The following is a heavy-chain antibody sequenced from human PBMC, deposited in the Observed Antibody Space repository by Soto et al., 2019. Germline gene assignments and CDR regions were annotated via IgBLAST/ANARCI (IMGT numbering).Heavy chain of an antibody. CDR1: GFTFSTYA. V-gene: IGHV3-23*01. J-gene: IGHJ4*02. Sequence: EVQLLESGGGLAQPGGSLRLSCAASGFTFSTYAMNWVRQAPGKGLEWVSVMGGDGSSPDYADYVRGRFTISRDNSKNSLELERNSTRAEDTAESDCAKDLRPDGRYDLDIWGQGTMVTVSS. D-gene: IGHD2-2*03. CDR2: MGGDGSSP. CDR3: AKDLRPDGRYDLDI.